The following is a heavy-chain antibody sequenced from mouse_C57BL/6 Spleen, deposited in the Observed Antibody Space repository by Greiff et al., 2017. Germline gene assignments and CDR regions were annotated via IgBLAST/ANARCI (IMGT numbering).Heavy chain of an antibody. CDR3: TSRGSYWYFDV. V-gene: IGHV6-6*01. J-gene: IGHJ1*03. D-gene: IGHD1-1*01. CDR2: IRNKANDHAT. Sequence: EVHLVESGGGLVQPGGSMKLSCASSGFTFSDAWMDWVRQSPEKGLEWVAEIRNKANDHATYYAESVKGGFTISRDDSKSCVYLQMNSLRAEATGIYYCTSRGSYWYFDVWGTGTTVTVSS. CDR1: GFTFSDAW.